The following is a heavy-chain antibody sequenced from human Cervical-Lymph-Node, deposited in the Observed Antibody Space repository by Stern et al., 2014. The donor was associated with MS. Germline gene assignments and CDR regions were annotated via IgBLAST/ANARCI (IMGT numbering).Heavy chain of an antibody. CDR3: ASAYSSSHYYFDY. Sequence: QVQLVESGGGVVQPGRSLRLSCAASGFSFSRYAMHWVRQAPGKGLEWVALIWYDGINPYYADFVMGRFTISRDNFKNTLYLQMNSLRAEDTAVYYCASAYSSSHYYFDYWGQGTLVTVSS. D-gene: IGHD6-13*01. V-gene: IGHV3-33*01. CDR1: GFSFSRYA. CDR2: IWYDGINP. J-gene: IGHJ4*02.